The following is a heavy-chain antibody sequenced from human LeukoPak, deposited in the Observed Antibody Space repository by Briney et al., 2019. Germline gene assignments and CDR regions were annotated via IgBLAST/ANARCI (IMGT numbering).Heavy chain of an antibody. CDR2: IIPIFGTA. CDR1: GGTFSSYA. V-gene: IGHV1-69*05. CDR3: ARGRYADIVVVPAAIRRGFDY. Sequence: ASVKVSCKASGGTFSSYAISWVRQAPGQGLEWMGGIIPIFGTANYAQKFQGRVTMTRDTSTSTVYMELSSLRSEDTAVYYCARGRYADIVVVPAAIRRGFDYWGQGTLVTVSS. D-gene: IGHD2-2*02. J-gene: IGHJ4*02.